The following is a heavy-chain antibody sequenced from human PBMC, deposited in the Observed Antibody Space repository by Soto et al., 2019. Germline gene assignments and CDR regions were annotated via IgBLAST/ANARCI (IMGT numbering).Heavy chain of an antibody. CDR1: GFTFSTFN. Sequence: GGSLRLSCAASGFTFSTFNMNWVRQAPGKGLEWVSVLYSGGSTYYADSVKGRFTISRDNSKNTLYLQMNSLRAEDTALYYCARDSRNRNFFDYWGQGTPVTVSS. V-gene: IGHV3-53*01. CDR2: LYSGGST. CDR3: ARDSRNRNFFDY. J-gene: IGHJ4*02. D-gene: IGHD2-2*01.